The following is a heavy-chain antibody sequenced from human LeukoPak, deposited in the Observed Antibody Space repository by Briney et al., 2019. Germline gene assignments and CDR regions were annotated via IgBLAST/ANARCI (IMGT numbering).Heavy chain of an antibody. CDR2: MNPNSGNT. V-gene: IGHV1-8*02. CDR3: ARAIYDILTGQDAFDI. D-gene: IGHD3-9*01. Sequence: GASVKVSCKASGYTFTSYYMHWVRQAPGQGLEWMGWMNPNSGNTGYAQKFQGRVTMTRNTSISTAYMELSSLRSEDTAVYYCARAIYDILTGQDAFDIWGQGTMVTVSS. J-gene: IGHJ3*02. CDR1: GYTFTSYY.